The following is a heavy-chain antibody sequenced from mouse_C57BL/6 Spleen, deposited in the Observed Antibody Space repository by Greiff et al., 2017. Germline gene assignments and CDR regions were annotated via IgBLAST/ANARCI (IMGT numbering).Heavy chain of an antibody. Sequence: EVMLVESGGGLVKPGGSLKLSCAASGFTFSSYAMSWVRQTPEKRLEWVATISDGGSYTYYPDNVKGRFTISRDNAKNNLYLQMSHLKSEDTAMSYCAREVATRGYYFDYWGQGTTLTVSS. V-gene: IGHV5-4*01. CDR2: ISDGGSYT. J-gene: IGHJ2*01. D-gene: IGHD1-1*01. CDR1: GFTFSSYA. CDR3: AREVATRGYYFDY.